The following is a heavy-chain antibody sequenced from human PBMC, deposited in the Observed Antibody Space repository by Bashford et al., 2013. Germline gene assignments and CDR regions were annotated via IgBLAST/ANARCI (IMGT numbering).Heavy chain of an antibody. J-gene: IGHJ5*02. V-gene: IGHV3-21*01. D-gene: IGHD3-3*01. Sequence: VRQAPGKGLERVSSISSSGAQIYYADSVKGRFTISRDNAKNALYLQLNSLRDEDTAVYFCATSGKANAGWFDPWGQGTLVTVSS. CDR2: ISSSGAQI. CDR3: ATSGKANAGWFDP.